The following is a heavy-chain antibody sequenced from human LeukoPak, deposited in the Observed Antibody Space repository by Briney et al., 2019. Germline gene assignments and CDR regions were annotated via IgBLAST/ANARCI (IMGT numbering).Heavy chain of an antibody. CDR1: GFTFSSYS. CDR2: ISSSSSYI. J-gene: IGHJ6*02. V-gene: IGHV3-21*01. D-gene: IGHD3-22*01. CDR3: ARELYYYDSSGRYGMDV. Sequence: GRSLRLSCAASGFTFSSYSMNWVRQAPGKGLEWVSSISSSSSYIYYADSVKGRFTISRDNAKNSLYLQMNSLRAEDTAVYYCARELYYYDSSGRYGMDVWGQGTTVTVSS.